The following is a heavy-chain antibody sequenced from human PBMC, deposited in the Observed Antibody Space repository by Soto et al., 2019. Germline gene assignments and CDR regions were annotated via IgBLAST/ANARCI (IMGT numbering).Heavy chain of an antibody. Sequence: SETLSLTCTVSGGSISSSSYYWGWIRQPPGKGLEWIGRIYYSGSTYYNPSLKSRVTISVDTSKNQFSLKLSSVTAADTAVYYCARLHGYCISTSCYGYYAMDVWGQGTTVTVSS. D-gene: IGHD2-2*01. J-gene: IGHJ6*02. V-gene: IGHV4-39*01. CDR2: IYYSGST. CDR1: GGSISSSSYY. CDR3: ARLHGYCISTSCYGYYAMDV.